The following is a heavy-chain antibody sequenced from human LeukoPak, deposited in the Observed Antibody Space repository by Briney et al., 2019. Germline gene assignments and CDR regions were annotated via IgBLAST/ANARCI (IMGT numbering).Heavy chain of an antibody. CDR1: GFTFSSYA. CDR3: ARDRAVAGINFDY. V-gene: IGHV3-64D*06. CDR2: ISSNGGST. J-gene: IGHJ4*02. D-gene: IGHD6-19*01. Sequence: PGGSLRLSCSASGFTFSSYAMHWVRQAPGKGLEYVSAISSNGGSTYYADSVKGRFTISRDNSKNTLYLQMSSLRAEDTAVYYCARDRAVAGINFDYWGQGTLVTVSS.